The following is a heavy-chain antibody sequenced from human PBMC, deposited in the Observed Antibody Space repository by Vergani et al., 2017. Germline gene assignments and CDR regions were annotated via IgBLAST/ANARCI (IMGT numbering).Heavy chain of an antibody. D-gene: IGHD1-14*01. CDR1: GFTFNQYG. J-gene: IGHJ5*02. CDR3: AGDLRLLYNRFDP. CDR2: TWYDGNNK. Sequence: QVQLVESGGGVVQPGRSLRLSCAASGFTFNQYGMHRVRQAPGKGLEWVAVTWYDGNNKQYADPVKGRFTISRDNSKSTMYLQMNSLGDEDTGVYYCAGDLRLLYNRFDPWGQGTLVTVSS. V-gene: IGHV3-33*01.